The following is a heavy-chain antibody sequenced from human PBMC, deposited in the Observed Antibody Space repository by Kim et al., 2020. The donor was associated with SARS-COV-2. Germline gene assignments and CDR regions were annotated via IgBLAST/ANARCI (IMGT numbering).Heavy chain of an antibody. D-gene: IGHD3-22*01. V-gene: IGHV3-23*03. Sequence: GGSLRLSCAASGFTFSSYAMSWVRQAPGKGLEWVSVIYSGGSSTYYADSVKGRFTISRDNSKNTLYLQMNSLRAEDTAVYYCAKDNLILGYLDPWGQGTLVTVSS. CDR2: IYSGGSST. CDR1: GFTFSSYA. J-gene: IGHJ5*02. CDR3: AKDNLILGYLDP.